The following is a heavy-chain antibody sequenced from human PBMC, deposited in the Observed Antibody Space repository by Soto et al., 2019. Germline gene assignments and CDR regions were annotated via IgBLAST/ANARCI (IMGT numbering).Heavy chain of an antibody. CDR1: GASLSSGAYY. Sequence: SETLSLTCTVSGASLSSGAYYWTRIRQPPGKGLEWIGNIHYSGSTYYMPSLRSRVTLSVDTSKNQFSLRLTSVTAEDTAVYYCARHEGNGNVWPLDYWGQGILVTVSS. V-gene: IGHV4-39*01. J-gene: IGHJ4*02. D-gene: IGHD2-8*01. CDR2: IHYSGST. CDR3: ARHEGNGNVWPLDY.